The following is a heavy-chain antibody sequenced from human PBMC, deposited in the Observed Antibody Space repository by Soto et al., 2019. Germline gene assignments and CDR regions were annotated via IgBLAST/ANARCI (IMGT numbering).Heavy chain of an antibody. J-gene: IGHJ4*02. D-gene: IGHD2-15*01. V-gene: IGHV3-74*01. CDR1: GFTFSNYW. CDR2: INSDGSST. Sequence: EVQLVESGGGLVQPGGSLRLSCAASGFTFSNYWMHWVRQAPGKGLVWVSRINSDGSSTIYADSVKGRFTISRDNAKNTLYLQMNSLRAEDTAVYCCARGGCSRGTCYSGGWGQGTLVTVSS. CDR3: ARGGCSRGTCYSGG.